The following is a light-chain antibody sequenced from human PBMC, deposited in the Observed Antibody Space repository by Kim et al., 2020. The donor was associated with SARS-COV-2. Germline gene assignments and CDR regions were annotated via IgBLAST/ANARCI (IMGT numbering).Light chain of an antibody. CDR2: GKY. CDR3: NSRDSSGDHYV. J-gene: IGLJ1*01. Sequence: SSELTQDPAVSVALGQTVRITCQGDSLRSYYASWYQQKPGQAPVLVIYGKYNRPSGIPDRFYGSSSGNTASLTITGAQAEDEAAYYCNSRDSSGDHYVFG. V-gene: IGLV3-19*01. CDR1: SLRSYY.